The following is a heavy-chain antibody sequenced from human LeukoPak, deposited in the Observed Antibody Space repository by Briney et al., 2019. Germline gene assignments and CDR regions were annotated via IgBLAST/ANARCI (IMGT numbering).Heavy chain of an antibody. CDR3: ARGSVYGYSDY. CDR1: GGSFSGYY. V-gene: IGHV4-34*01. D-gene: IGHD3-10*01. Sequence: SDTMSLTCAVYGGSFSGYYWSWIRQPPGKGLEWIGEINHSGSTNYNPSLKSRVTISVDTSKNQFSLKLSSVTAADTAVYYCARGSVYGYSDYWGQGTLVTVSS. J-gene: IGHJ4*02. CDR2: INHSGST.